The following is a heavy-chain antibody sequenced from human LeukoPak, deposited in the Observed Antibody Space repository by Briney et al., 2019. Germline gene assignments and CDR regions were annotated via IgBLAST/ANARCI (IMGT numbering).Heavy chain of an antibody. D-gene: IGHD5-12*01. CDR2: ISSSGSTI. Sequence: KPGGSLRLSCAASGFTFSDYYMSWIRQAPGKGLEWVSYISSSGSTIYYADSVKGRFTISRDNAKNSLYLQMNSLRAEDTAVYYCAKVGPLVATIRGPTGFDYWGQGTLVTVSS. CDR3: AKVGPLVATIRGPTGFDY. J-gene: IGHJ4*02. V-gene: IGHV3-11*04. CDR1: GFTFSDYY.